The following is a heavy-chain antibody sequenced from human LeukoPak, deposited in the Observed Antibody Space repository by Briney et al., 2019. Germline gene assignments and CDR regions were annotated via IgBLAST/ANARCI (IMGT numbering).Heavy chain of an antibody. CDR2: IKQDGSEK. D-gene: IGHD3-10*01. J-gene: IGHJ6*02. V-gene: IGHV3-7*01. Sequence: PGGSLRLSCAVSGFTFRRHWMSWVRQAPGKGLEWLASIKQDGSEKYYVDSVEGRFTISRDNAKNSLYLQMNSLRAEDTAVYYCARSYYGSGTSYGMDVWGQGTTVTVSS. CDR3: ARSYYGSGTSYGMDV. CDR1: GFTFRRHW.